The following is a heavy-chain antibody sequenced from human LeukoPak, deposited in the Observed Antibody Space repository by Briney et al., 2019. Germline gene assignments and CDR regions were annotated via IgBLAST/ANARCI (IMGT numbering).Heavy chain of an antibody. CDR2: IKQDGSEK. CDR1: GFTFSTYW. D-gene: IGHD2-2*01. V-gene: IGHV3-7*04. Sequence: PGGSLRLSCAASGFTFSTYWMSWVRQAPGTGLEWVASIKQDGSEKSYVDSVKGRFTISRDNAKNSLYLQMNSLRAEDTAVYYCARGGYQLLWYWGRGTLVTVSS. CDR3: ARGGYQLLWY. J-gene: IGHJ4*02.